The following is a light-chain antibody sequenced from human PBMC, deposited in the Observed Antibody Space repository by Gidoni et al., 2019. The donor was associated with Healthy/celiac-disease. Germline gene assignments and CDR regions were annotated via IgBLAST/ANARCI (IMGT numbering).Light chain of an antibody. CDR3: QQYDNPWG. J-gene: IGKJ4*01. V-gene: IGKV1-33*01. Sequence: DIQMTQSLSSLSASVGDRVTITCQASQDISNYLNWYQQKPGKAPKLLIYDASNLETGVPSRFSGSGSGTDFTFTISSLQPEDIATYYCQQYDNPWGFGGXTKVEIK. CDR2: DAS. CDR1: QDISNY.